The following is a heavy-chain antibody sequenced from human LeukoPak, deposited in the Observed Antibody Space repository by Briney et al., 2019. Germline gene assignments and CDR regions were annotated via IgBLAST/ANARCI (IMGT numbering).Heavy chain of an antibody. Sequence: GGSLRLSCAASGFTFSSNAMSWVRQAPGKGLEWVSYISGSGGSTYYADSVKGRFTISRDNSKNTLYLQMNSLRAEDTAVYYCARGEGGPADYYYYMDVWGKGTTVTVSS. J-gene: IGHJ6*03. CDR3: ARGEGGPADYYYYMDV. CDR2: ISGSGGST. V-gene: IGHV3-23*01. CDR1: GFTFSSNA.